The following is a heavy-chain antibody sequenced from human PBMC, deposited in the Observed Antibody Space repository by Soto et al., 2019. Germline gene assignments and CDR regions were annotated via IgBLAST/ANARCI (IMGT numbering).Heavy chain of an antibody. Sequence: GGSLRLSCSVSGFTLNTYSMHWVRQAPGKGLEWVAVVSFDGVNKHYRDSVKGRFTISRDIAKNMLYLQMTSLRLEDTALYYCARDPDLIEAAGNYLDLWGQGTPVTVSS. J-gene: IGHJ4*02. V-gene: IGHV3-30-3*01. CDR2: VSFDGVNK. CDR3: ARDPDLIEAAGNYLDL. D-gene: IGHD6-13*01. CDR1: GFTLNTYS.